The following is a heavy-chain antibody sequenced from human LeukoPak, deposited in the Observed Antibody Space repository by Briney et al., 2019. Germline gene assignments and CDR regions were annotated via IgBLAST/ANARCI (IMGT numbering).Heavy chain of an antibody. D-gene: IGHD4-17*01. CDR1: GGSISPHY. V-gene: IGHV4-59*11. Sequence: SETLSLTCTVSGGSISPHYWTWIRQTPGKGLEWIGYVYYNGLTSYNASLRSRLILSVDTARNQVSLKLTSVTAADTAVYYCTREVSTVTFDYWGQGTLVTVSS. CDR2: VYYNGLT. CDR3: TREVSTVTFDY. J-gene: IGHJ4*02.